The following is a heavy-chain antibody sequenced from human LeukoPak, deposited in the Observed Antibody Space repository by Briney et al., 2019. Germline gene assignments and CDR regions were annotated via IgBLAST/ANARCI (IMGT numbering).Heavy chain of an antibody. CDR3: ASGSGRIVVVPALLTLMDV. CDR1: GYTVTGYY. D-gene: IGHD2-2*01. J-gene: IGHJ6*04. CDR2: SNPNSGGT. Sequence: ASVKLSCKASGYTVTGYYMHWGRQAPGQGLGWMGWSNPNSGGTNYAQKFQGRVTMTRDTSISTAYMELSRLRSDDTAVYYCASGSGRIVVVPALLTLMDVWGKGTTVSVSS. V-gene: IGHV1-2*02.